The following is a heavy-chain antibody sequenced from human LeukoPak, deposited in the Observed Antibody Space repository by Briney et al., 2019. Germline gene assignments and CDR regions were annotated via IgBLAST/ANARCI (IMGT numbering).Heavy chain of an antibody. CDR2: IYSGGST. CDR3: ARDIKSSGYYVWAFDI. D-gene: IGHD3-22*01. J-gene: IGHJ3*02. V-gene: IGHV3-53*01. CDR1: GFTVSSNY. Sequence: GGSLRLSCAASGFTVSSNYMSWVRQAPGKGLEWVSVIYSGGSTYYADSVKGRFTISRDNSKNTLYLQMNSLRAEDTAVYYCARDIKSSGYYVWAFDIWGQGTMVTVSS.